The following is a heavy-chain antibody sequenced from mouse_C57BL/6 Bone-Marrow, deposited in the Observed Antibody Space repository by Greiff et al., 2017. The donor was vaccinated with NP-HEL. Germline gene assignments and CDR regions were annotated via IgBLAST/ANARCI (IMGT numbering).Heavy chain of an antibody. D-gene: IGHD2-1*01. CDR2: IDPENGDT. CDR1: GFNIKDDY. J-gene: IGHJ3*01. CDR3: TKGNYVWFAY. V-gene: IGHV14-4*01. Sequence: EVQLQQSGAELVRPGASVKLSCTASGFNIKDDYMHWVKQRPEQGLERIGWIDPENGDTEYASKFQGKATITADTSSNTAYLQLSSLTSEDTAVYYCTKGNYVWFAYWGQGTLVTVSA.